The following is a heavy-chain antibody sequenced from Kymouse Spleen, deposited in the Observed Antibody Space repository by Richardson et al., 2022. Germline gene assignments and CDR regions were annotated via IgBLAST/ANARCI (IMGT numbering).Heavy chain of an antibody. CDR2: IWYDGSNK. Sequence: QVQLVESGGGVVQPGRSLRLSCAASGFTFSSYGMHWVRQAPGKGLEWVAVIWYDGSNKYYADSVKGRFTISRDNSKNTLYLQMNSLRAEDTAVYYCARDRGIAAAGWFDPWGQGTLVTVSS. J-gene: IGHJ5*02. V-gene: IGHV3-33*01. D-gene: IGHD6-13*01. CDR3: ARDRGIAAAGWFDP. CDR1: GFTFSSYG.